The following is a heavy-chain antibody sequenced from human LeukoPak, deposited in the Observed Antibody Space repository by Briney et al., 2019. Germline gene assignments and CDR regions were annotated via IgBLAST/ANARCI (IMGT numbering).Heavy chain of an antibody. CDR2: FDPEDGET. CDR1: GYTLTELS. J-gene: IGHJ1*01. Sequence: ASVKVSCKISGYTLTELSMHWVRQAPGKGLEWMGGFDPEDGETIYAQKFQGRVTMTRDTSTSTVYMELSSLRSEDTAVYYCASTRDGYNQEYFQHWGQGTLVTVSS. CDR3: ASTRDGYNQEYFQH. V-gene: IGHV1-24*01. D-gene: IGHD5-24*01.